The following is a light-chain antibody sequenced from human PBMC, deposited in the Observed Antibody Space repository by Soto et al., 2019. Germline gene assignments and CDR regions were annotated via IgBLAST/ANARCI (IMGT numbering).Light chain of an antibody. CDR2: AAS. CDR1: QSISSY. CDR3: KQRSNWSLT. J-gene: IGKJ4*01. Sequence: DIHMTQSPSSLSASIGDTVTITCRASQSISSYLNWYQQTPGKAHKLLIYAASSLQSGIQARFSGSGSGTDFTLTIRSLEPEDFAVYYCKQRSNWSLTFGGGTKVDIK. V-gene: IGKV1-39*01.